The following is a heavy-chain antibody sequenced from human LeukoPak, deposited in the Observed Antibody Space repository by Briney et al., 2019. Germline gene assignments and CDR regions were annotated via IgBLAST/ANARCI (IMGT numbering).Heavy chain of an antibody. CDR1: GYTFTSYY. D-gene: IGHD6-6*01. Sequence: ASVKVSCKASGYTFTSYYMHWVRQAPGQGLEWMGIINPSGGSTSYAQKFQGGVTMTRDTSTSTVYMELSSLRSEDTAVYYCARDQGIAARGDYWGQGTLVTVSS. J-gene: IGHJ4*02. CDR3: ARDQGIAARGDY. CDR2: INPSGGST. V-gene: IGHV1-46*01.